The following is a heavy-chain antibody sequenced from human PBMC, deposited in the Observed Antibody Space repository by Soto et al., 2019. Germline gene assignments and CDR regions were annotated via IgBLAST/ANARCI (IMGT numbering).Heavy chain of an antibody. Sequence: SQTLSLTCAISGDSASSSSAAWNWIRQSPSRGLEWLGRIYYRSKWYNDYAVSVKSRMTINPDTSKNQFSLQLNSVTPEDTAVYYCARGVVPAVASFDYWGQGTLVTVSS. CDR3: ARGVVPAVASFDY. D-gene: IGHD2-2*01. CDR2: IYYRSKWYN. V-gene: IGHV6-1*01. CDR1: GDSASSSSAA. J-gene: IGHJ4*02.